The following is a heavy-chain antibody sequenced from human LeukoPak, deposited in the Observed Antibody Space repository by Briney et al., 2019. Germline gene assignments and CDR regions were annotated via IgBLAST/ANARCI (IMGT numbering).Heavy chain of an antibody. J-gene: IGHJ4*02. CDR1: GFTFSSYA. D-gene: IGHD6-19*01. CDR3: ARGSIRRYSSVGCLGY. V-gene: IGHV3-30*04. CDR2: ISYDGSNK. Sequence: GRSLRLSCAASGFTFSSYAMHWVRQAPGKGLEWVAVISYDGSNKYYADSVKGRFTISRDNSKNTLYLQMNSLRAEDTAVYYCARGSIRRYSSVGCLGYWGQGTLVTVSS.